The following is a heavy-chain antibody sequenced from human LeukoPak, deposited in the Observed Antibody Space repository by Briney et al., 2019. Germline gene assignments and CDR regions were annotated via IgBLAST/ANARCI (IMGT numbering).Heavy chain of an antibody. CDR2: ISAYNGNT. Sequence: GASVKVSCKASGHTFTSYGISWVRQAPGQGLERMGWISAYNGNTNYAQKLQGRVTMTTDTSTSTAYMELRSLRSDDTALYYCARENNLRLDPWGQGTLVTVSS. CDR3: ARENNLRLDP. CDR1: GHTFTSYG. V-gene: IGHV1-18*01. D-gene: IGHD1/OR15-1a*01. J-gene: IGHJ5*02.